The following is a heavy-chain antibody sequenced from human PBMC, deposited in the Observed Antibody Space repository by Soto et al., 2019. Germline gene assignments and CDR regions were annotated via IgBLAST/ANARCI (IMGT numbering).Heavy chain of an antibody. CDR3: ARCASSCSLGF. CDR2: IYYSGRT. V-gene: IGHV4-30-4*01. D-gene: IGHD2-15*01. CDR1: GGSISSGDYY. J-gene: IGHJ4*02. Sequence: QVELQESGPGLAKPSQTLSLTCTVSGGSISSGDYYWSWIRQPPGKGLEWIGYIYYSGRTYYNPSIMSRVTISVDTSKNQFSLKLSSVTAADTAVYYCARCASSCSLGFWGQGTLVTVSS.